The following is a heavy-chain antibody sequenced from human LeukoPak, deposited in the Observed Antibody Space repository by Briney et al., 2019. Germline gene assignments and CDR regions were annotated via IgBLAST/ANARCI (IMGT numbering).Heavy chain of an antibody. J-gene: IGHJ3*02. CDR3: ARGLAFLIGSIWYPYAFDI. V-gene: IGHV4-38-2*02. CDR2: VYHVGTT. CDR1: GYSISSGYY. Sequence: SETLSLTCTVSGYSISSGYYWGWIRLPPGKGLEWIGVYHVGTTDYNPSLKSRVTISVDGSKNQMSLTLSSVAAEDTAVYYCARGLAFLIGSIWYPYAFDIWGQGTMVTVSS. D-gene: IGHD6-13*01.